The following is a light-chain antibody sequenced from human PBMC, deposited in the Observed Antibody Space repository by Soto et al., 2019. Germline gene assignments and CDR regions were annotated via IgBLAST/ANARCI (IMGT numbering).Light chain of an antibody. CDR2: GAS. J-gene: IGKJ5*01. Sequence: DIVLTQSPGALSLSPGQRATLSCRASQSISNNFAWFQQKPGQVPRLLIYGASNRATGVSARFSGSGSGTDFTLTISSLEPEDFAVYYCQQRSNWPITFGQGTRLAIK. CDR1: QSISNN. V-gene: IGKV3-11*01. CDR3: QQRSNWPIT.